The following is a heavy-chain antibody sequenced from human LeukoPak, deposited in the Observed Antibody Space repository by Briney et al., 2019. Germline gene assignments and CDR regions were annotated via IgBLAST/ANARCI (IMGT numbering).Heavy chain of an antibody. D-gene: IGHD6-19*01. V-gene: IGHV3-15*01. CDR1: GFTFSSYW. J-gene: IGHJ4*02. Sequence: PGGSLRLSCAASGFTFSSYWMSWVRQAPEKGLEWVGRSKSKTDGGTTDYAAPVKGRFTISRDDSKNTLYLQMDSLKTEDTAVYYCTTDGSGWPHWGQGTLVTVSS. CDR2: SKSKTDGGTT. CDR3: TTDGSGWPH.